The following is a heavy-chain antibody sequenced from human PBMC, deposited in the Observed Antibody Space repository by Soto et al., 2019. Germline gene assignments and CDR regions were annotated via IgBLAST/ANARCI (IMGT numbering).Heavy chain of an antibody. J-gene: IGHJ5*02. V-gene: IGHV1-3*01. CDR3: ARDSSAGYSVWFDP. D-gene: IGHD3-9*01. CDR1: GYTFTSYS. Sequence: ASVKVSCKASGYTFTSYSMHWVRQAPGQRLEWMGWINAGNGNTKYSQKFQGRVTITADESTSTAYMELSSLRSEDTAVYYCARDSSAGYSVWFDPWGQGTLVTVSS. CDR2: INAGNGNT.